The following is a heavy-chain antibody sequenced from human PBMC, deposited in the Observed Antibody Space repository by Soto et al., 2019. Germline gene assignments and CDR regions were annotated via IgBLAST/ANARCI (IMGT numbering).Heavy chain of an antibody. Sequence: GGSLRLSCAASGFTFSSYSMNWVRQAPGKGLEWVSYISSSSSTIYYADSVKGRFTISRDNAKNSLYLQMNSLRDEDTAVYYCARGRFSSSWYSRDYYYYGMDVWGQGTTVTVSS. J-gene: IGHJ6*02. D-gene: IGHD6-13*01. CDR3: ARGRFSSSWYSRDYYYYGMDV. CDR1: GFTFSSYS. V-gene: IGHV3-48*02. CDR2: ISSSSSTI.